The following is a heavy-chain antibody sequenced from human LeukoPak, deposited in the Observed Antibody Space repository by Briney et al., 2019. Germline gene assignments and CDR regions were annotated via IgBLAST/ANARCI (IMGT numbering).Heavy chain of an antibody. CDR2: IYSTGGT. CDR3: GRHVSGIYGSRAEFDY. D-gene: IGHD3-10*01. Sequence: PSEPPSLTCAVSGGSIITLYWSWIWQPPRKRLGWIGYIYSTGGTNSNPSLKSRVTMSVDTSKNQFSLKLNSVPAAATAVYYCGRHVSGIYGSRAEFDYWGQGTLVTVSS. V-gene: IGHV4-59*08. CDR1: GGSIITLY. J-gene: IGHJ4*02.